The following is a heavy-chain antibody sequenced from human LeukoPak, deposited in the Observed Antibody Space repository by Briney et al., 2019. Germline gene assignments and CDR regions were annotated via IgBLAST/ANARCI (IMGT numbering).Heavy chain of an antibody. CDR3: ARERAPWEPIPLGYYGMDV. Sequence: ASVKVSCKASGYTFTSYYMHWVRPAPGQGLEWMGIINPSGGSTSYAQKFQGRVTMTRDTSTSTVYMELSSLRSEDTAVYYCARERAPWEPIPLGYYGMDVWGQGTTVTVSS. CDR2: INPSGGST. CDR1: GYTFTSYY. V-gene: IGHV1-46*01. D-gene: IGHD1-26*01. J-gene: IGHJ6*02.